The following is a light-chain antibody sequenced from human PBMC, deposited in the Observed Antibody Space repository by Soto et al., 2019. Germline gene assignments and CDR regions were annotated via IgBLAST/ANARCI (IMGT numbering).Light chain of an antibody. CDR1: QTISNW. Sequence: DIQMTQSPSTLSASVGDRVTITCRASQTISNWLAWYQQKPGKAPNLLIYKASSLESGVPSRFSGSGSGTEFTLTISSLQTDDFATYYCQHYNTYPLTFGGGTKVEIK. V-gene: IGKV1-5*03. J-gene: IGKJ4*01. CDR2: KAS. CDR3: QHYNTYPLT.